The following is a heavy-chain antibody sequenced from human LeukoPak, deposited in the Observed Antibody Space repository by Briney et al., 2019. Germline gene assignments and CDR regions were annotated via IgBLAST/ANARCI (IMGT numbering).Heavy chain of an antibody. D-gene: IGHD6-6*01. CDR3: VRALGSSSADS. J-gene: IGHJ4*02. CDR1: GFTFTHSW. V-gene: IGHV3-7*01. Sequence: GGSLWLSCAASGFTFTHSWMSWVRQAPGKGLEWVANIKQDGSEKYYVHSVEGRFTISRDNTKNSLSLQMNSLRGEDTAVYYCVRALGSSSADSWGQGTLVTVSS. CDR2: IKQDGSEK.